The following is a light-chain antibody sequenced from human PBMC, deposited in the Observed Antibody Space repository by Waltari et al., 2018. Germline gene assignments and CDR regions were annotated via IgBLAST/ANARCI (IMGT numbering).Light chain of an antibody. Sequence: QSALTQPPSASGSPGQSVTISCTGTSSDVGGYYYVPWYQQHPSKAPKLIIYEVTQRPSGVPDRFSGSKSGNTASLTVSGLQAEDEAEYYCSSYAGSNNLRVFGGGTKLTVL. CDR3: SSYAGSNNLRV. V-gene: IGLV2-8*01. J-gene: IGLJ2*01. CDR2: EVT. CDR1: SSDVGGYYY.